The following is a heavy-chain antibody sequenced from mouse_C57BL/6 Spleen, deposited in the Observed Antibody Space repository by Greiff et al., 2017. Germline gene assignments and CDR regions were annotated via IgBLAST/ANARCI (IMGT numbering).Heavy chain of an antibody. CDR3: ARQNITDYFDY. D-gene: IGHD1-3*01. CDR1: GYTFTDYY. CDR2: INPYNGGT. Sequence: EVQLQQSGPVLVKPGASVKMSCKASGYTFTDYYMNWVKQSHGKSLEWIGVINPYNGGTSYNQKFKGKATLTVDKSSSTAYMELNSLTSEDSAVYYCARQNITDYFDYWGQGTTLTVSS. V-gene: IGHV1-19*01. J-gene: IGHJ2*01.